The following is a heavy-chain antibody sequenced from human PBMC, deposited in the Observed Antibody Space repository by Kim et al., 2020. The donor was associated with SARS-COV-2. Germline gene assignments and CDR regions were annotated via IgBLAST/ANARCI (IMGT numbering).Heavy chain of an antibody. CDR3: ARDLAEVAGIPFDY. D-gene: IGHD6-19*01. V-gene: IGHV3-33*01. J-gene: IGHJ4*02. CDR1: GFTFSSYG. CDR2: IWYDGSNK. Sequence: GSLRLSCAASGFTFSSYGMHWVRQAPGKGLEWVAVIWYDGSNKYYADSVKGRFTISRDNSKNTLYLQMNSLRAEDTAVYYCARDLAEVAGIPFDYWGQGTLVTVSS.